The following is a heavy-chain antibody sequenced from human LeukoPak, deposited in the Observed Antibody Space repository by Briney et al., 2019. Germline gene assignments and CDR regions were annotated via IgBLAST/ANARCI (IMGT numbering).Heavy chain of an antibody. CDR2: IVVGSGNT. D-gene: IGHD6-13*01. CDR3: AAGDHGSSSWPTPDY. Sequence: SVKVSCKASGFTFTSSAVQWVRQARGRRLEWIGWIVVGSGNTNYAQKFQERVTITRDMSTSTAYMELSSLRSEDTAVYYCAAGDHGSSSWPTPDYWGQGTLVTVSS. CDR1: GFTFTSSA. V-gene: IGHV1-58*01. J-gene: IGHJ4*02.